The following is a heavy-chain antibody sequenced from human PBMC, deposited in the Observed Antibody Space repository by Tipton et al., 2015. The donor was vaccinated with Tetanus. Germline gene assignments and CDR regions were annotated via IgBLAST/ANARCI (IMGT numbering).Heavy chain of an antibody. CDR1: DGSFSAYY. V-gene: IGHV4-34*01. Sequence: TLSLTCDVYDGSFSAYYWTWIRQPPGKGLEWIGEINHTGSTNYNPSLRRRVTISIGTSNNQFSLKLNSVTAADTAVYYCARDQGGGRVVRLNWFDPWGQGILVTVSS. J-gene: IGHJ5*02. CDR2: INHTGST. CDR3: ARDQGGGRVVRLNWFDP. D-gene: IGHD6-6*01.